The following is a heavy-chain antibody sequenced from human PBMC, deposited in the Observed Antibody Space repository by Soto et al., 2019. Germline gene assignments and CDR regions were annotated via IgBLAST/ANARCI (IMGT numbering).Heavy chain of an antibody. D-gene: IGHD2-2*01. Sequence: QVQLVQSGAEVKKPGASVKVSCKASGYTFTGYYMHWVRQAPGQGLEWMGWIDPNSGGTNYAQKFQGWVTMTRDTSISTGYMELSRLRSDDTAVYHCARTQCSSTRCYVGSWDYWGQGTLVTVSS. V-gene: IGHV1-2*04. CDR2: IDPNSGGT. CDR3: ARTQCSSTRCYVGSWDY. J-gene: IGHJ4*02. CDR1: GYTFTGYY.